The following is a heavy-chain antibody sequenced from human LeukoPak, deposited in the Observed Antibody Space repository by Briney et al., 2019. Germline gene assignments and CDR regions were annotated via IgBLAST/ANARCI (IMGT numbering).Heavy chain of an antibody. Sequence: GGSLRLSCAASGFTFSSYSMNWVPQAPGKGLEWVSSISSSSSYIYYADSVKGRFTISRDNAKNSLYLQMNSLRAEDTAVYYCARGLTIEHWFDPWGQGTLVTVSS. CDR3: ARGLTIEHWFDP. CDR2: ISSSSSYI. CDR1: GFTFSSYS. V-gene: IGHV3-21*01. J-gene: IGHJ5*02. D-gene: IGHD3-10*01.